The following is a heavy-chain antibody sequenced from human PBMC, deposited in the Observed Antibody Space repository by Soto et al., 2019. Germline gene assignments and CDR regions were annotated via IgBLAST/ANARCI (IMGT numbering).Heavy chain of an antibody. V-gene: IGHV4-59*08. CDR2: IYYSGST. J-gene: IGHJ6*03. Sequence: SETLSLTCAVYVGSFSGYYWSWIRQPPGKGLEWIGYIYYSGSTNYNPSLKSRVTISVDTSKNQFSLKLSSVTAADTAVYYCARLRYGSGSYYNEYYMDVWGKGTTVTVSS. CDR1: VGSFSGYY. CDR3: ARLRYGSGSYYNEYYMDV. D-gene: IGHD3-10*01.